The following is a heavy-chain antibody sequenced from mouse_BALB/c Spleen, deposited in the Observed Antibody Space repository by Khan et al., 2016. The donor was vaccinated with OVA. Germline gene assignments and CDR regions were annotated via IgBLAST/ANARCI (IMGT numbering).Heavy chain of an antibody. CDR2: ISYSGST. J-gene: IGHJ2*01. CDR3: ARAVYFDY. V-gene: IGHV3-2*02. CDR1: GYSITSDYA. Sequence: EVQLQESGPGLVKPSQSLSLTCTVTGYSITSDYAWNWIRQFPGNKLEWMGYISYSGSTSYNPSLKSRISITRDTSKNQFFLQLNSVTTEDTATYSCARAVYFDYWGQGTTLTVSS.